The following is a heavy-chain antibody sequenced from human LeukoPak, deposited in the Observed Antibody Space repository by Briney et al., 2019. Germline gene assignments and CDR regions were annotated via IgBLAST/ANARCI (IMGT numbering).Heavy chain of an antibody. CDR2: TYYRSKWYN. D-gene: IGHD3-16*02. CDR1: GDSVSSNSAA. V-gene: IGHV6-1*01. J-gene: IGHJ4*02. CDR3: ARDWYLEGVTVFDY. Sequence: SQTLSLTCAISGDSVSSNSAAWNWIRQSPSRGLEWLGRTYYRSKWYNDYAVSVKSRITINPDTSKNQFSLKLSSVTAADTAVYYCARDWYLEGVTVFDYWGQGTLVTVSS.